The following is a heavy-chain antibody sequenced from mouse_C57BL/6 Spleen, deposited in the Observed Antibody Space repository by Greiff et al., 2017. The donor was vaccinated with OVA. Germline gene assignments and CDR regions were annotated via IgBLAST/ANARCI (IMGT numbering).Heavy chain of an antibody. J-gene: IGHJ1*03. CDR1: GYTFTSYW. V-gene: IGHV1-52*01. D-gene: IGHD1-1*01. Sequence: QVQLQQPGAELVRPGSSVKLSCKASGYTFTSYWMHWVKQRPIQGLEWIGNIDPSDSETHYNQKFKDKATLTVDKSSSPAYMQLSSLTSEDSAVYYSALTTVVPRGYFDVWGTGTTVTVSS. CDR3: ALTTVVPRGYFDV. CDR2: IDPSDSET.